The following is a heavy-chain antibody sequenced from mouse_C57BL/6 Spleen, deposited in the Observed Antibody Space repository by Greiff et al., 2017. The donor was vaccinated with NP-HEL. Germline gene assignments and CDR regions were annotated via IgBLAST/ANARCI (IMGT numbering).Heavy chain of an antibody. CDR1: GFTFSDYG. Sequence: EVMLVESGGGLVKPGGSLKLSCAASGFTFSDYGMHWVRQAPEKGLEWVAYISSGSSTIYYADKVKGRFTISRDNAKNTLFLQMTSLRSEDTAVYYCARGRTWFAYWGQGTLVTVSA. V-gene: IGHV5-17*01. CDR2: ISSGSSTI. J-gene: IGHJ3*01. CDR3: ARGRTWFAY.